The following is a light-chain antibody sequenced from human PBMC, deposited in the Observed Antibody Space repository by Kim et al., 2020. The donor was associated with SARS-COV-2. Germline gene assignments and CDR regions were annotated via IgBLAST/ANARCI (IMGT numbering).Light chain of an antibody. Sequence: VTPKKKVAITCRASQNIDNDLHWYQQRPDQSPNLLIKYASQSLSGVPSRFRGSGSGTDFTLTIDSLEPEDVATYFCHQTSRLPITFGQGTRLEIK. CDR3: HQTSRLPIT. CDR2: YAS. CDR1: QNIDND. J-gene: IGKJ5*01. V-gene: IGKV6-21*01.